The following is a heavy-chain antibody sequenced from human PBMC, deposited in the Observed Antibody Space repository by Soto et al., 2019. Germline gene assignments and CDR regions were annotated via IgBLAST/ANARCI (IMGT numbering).Heavy chain of an antibody. V-gene: IGHV1-46*01. CDR1: GYTFTSYY. Sequence: ASVKVSCKASGYTFTSYYMHWVRQAPGQGLEWMGIINPSGGSTSYAQKFQGRVTMTRDTSTSTVYMELSSLRSEDTAVYYCARGGIVVVVAAPEDGAFDIWGQGTMVTVSS. CDR2: INPSGGST. CDR3: ARGGIVVVVAAPEDGAFDI. J-gene: IGHJ3*02. D-gene: IGHD2-15*01.